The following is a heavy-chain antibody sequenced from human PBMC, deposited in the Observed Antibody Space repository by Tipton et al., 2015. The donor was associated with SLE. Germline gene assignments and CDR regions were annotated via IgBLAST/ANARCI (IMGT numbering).Heavy chain of an antibody. V-gene: IGHV3-53*04. D-gene: IGHD3-3*01. J-gene: IGHJ6*03. Sequence: SLRLSCAASGFTVSSNYMSWVRQAPGKGLEWVSVIYAGGSTFYADSVKGRFTISRHSSKNTLYLQMNSLRPEDTAVYYCARESGVTIFGGAHMDVWGKGTSVTVSS. CDR3: ARESGVTIFGGAHMDV. CDR2: IYAGGST. CDR1: GFTVSSNY.